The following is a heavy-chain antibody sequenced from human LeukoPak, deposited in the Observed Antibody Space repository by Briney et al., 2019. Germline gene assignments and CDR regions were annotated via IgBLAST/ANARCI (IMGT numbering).Heavy chain of an antibody. CDR3: ARVAASDYGDYGPLYFDY. J-gene: IGHJ4*02. CDR2: IKQDGSEK. D-gene: IGHD4-17*01. Sequence: GSLRLSCAASGFTFSSCWMSWVRQAPGKGLEWVANIKQDGSEKYYVDSVKGRFTISRDNAKNSLYLQMNSLRAEDTAVYYCARVAASDYGDYGPLYFDYWGQGTLVTVSS. CDR1: GFTFSSCW. V-gene: IGHV3-7*03.